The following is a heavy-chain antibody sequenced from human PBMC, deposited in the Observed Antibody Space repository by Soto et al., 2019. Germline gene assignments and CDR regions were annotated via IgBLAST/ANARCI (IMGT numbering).Heavy chain of an antibody. Sequence: SVKVSCKASGGTFNIYAISWVRQAPGQGLEWMGGIIPIFGAGNYAQKFQGRATITADEPTSTAYMELSSLRSEDTAVYYCARDIKNAFFYGMAVWGQGTTVTVSS. CDR2: IIPIFGAG. CDR1: GGTFNIYA. D-gene: IGHD2-2*01. CDR3: ARDIKNAFFYGMAV. J-gene: IGHJ6*02. V-gene: IGHV1-69*13.